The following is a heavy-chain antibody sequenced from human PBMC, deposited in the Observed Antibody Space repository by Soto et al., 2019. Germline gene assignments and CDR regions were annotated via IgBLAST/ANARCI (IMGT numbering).Heavy chain of an antibody. CDR3: AKRFIHDTGRNHDAFDI. V-gene: IGHV1-69*01. D-gene: IGHD3-16*01. J-gene: IGHJ3*02. Sequence: QVQLVQSGAEVKKPGSSVKVSCKASGGPFRNYAFSWVRQAPGQGLEWMGEVIPIFGTTPYAKKFQGRVTITADESTNTAYMELRSLISEDTAVYYCAKRFIHDTGRNHDAFDIWGQGTMVTVSS. CDR1: GGPFRNYA. CDR2: VIPIFGTT.